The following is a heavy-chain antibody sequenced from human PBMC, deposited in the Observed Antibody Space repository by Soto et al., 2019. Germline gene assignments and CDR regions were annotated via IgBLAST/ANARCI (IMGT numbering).Heavy chain of an antibody. D-gene: IGHD2-2*01. Sequence: SETLSLTRAVYGGSFSGYYWPWIRQTPGKGLEWIGEINDSGSTNYKPSLKSRVTISADTSKRQFSLNVNSVTAADTAVYYCARGECSSNYCFTRWALDIWGQGTVVTVSS. CDR2: INDSGST. V-gene: IGHV4-34*01. J-gene: IGHJ3*02. CDR3: ARGECSSNYCFTRWALDI. CDR1: GGSFSGYY.